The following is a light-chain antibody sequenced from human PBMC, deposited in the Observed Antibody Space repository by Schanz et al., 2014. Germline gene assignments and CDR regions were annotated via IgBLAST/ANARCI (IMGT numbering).Light chain of an antibody. Sequence: QSALTQPASVSGSPGQSITISCTGTSSDVGVYDYVSWYQQHPGKAPKVMIYDVSNRPSGVSNRFSGSKSGNTASLTISGLQAEDEADYYCCSYAGSYTLVFGGGTKLTV. CDR3: CSYAGSYTLV. J-gene: IGLJ2*01. V-gene: IGLV2-14*01. CDR1: SSDVGVYDY. CDR2: DVS.